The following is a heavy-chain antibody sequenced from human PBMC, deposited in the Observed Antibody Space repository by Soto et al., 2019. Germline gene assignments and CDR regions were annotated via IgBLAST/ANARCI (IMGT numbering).Heavy chain of an antibody. CDR2: IIPILGIA. CDR3: ARVKRDCSSTSCYDDYYYYYMDV. J-gene: IGHJ6*03. V-gene: IGHV1-69*02. D-gene: IGHD2-2*01. CDR1: GGTFSSYT. Sequence: QVQLVQSGAEVKKPGASVKVSCKASGGTFSSYTISGVRQAPGQGLEWMGRIIPILGIATYAQKFQGRVTITADKSTSTAYMELSSLRSEDTAVYYCARVKRDCSSTSCYDDYYYYYMDVWGKGTTVTVSS.